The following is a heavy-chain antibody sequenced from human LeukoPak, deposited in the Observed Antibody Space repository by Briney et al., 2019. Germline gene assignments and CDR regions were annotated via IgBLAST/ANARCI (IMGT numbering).Heavy chain of an antibody. D-gene: IGHD3-10*01. CDR3: ARDGPRGVLSTDV. CDR1: GGSISSYY. J-gene: IGHJ6*02. V-gene: IGHV4-30-4*01. CDR2: SYYSGST. Sequence: PSETLSLTCTVSGGSISSYYWSWIRQPPGRGLEWIGYSYYSGSTYFNPSLKSRVAISLDTSKNHFSLRLSSVTAADTAVYYCARDGPRGVLSTDVWGQGTTVTVSS.